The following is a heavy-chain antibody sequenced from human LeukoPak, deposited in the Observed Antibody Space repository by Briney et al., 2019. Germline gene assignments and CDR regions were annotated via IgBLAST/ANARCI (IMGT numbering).Heavy chain of an antibody. CDR2: ISSSSSTI. D-gene: IGHD2-15*01. J-gene: IGHJ4*02. Sequence: LGGSLRLSCAASGFTFSSYSMNWVRQAPGKGLEWVSYISSSSSTIYYADSVKGRFTISRDNAKNSLYLQMNSLRAEDTAVYYCARDRDVVVVAATGFDYWGQGTLVTVSS. CDR1: GFTFSSYS. CDR3: ARDRDVVVVAATGFDY. V-gene: IGHV3-48*01.